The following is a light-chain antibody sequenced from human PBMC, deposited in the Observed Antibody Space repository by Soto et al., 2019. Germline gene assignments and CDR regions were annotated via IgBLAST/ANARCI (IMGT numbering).Light chain of an antibody. CDR3: CSYTRTSNHYF. Sequence: SALPQPASVSGSPGQSITISCTGTSSDIGGYDYVSWYQQRPGKAPKLMIYEVRYRPSGVSNRFSGSKSGNTASLTISGLQAEDEAVYYCCSYTRTSNHYFFGSGTKVTVL. J-gene: IGLJ1*01. CDR1: SSDIGGYDY. V-gene: IGLV2-14*01. CDR2: EVR.